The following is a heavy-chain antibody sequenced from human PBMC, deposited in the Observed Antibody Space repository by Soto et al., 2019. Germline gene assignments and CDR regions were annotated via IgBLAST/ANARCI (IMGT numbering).Heavy chain of an antibody. D-gene: IGHD3-22*01. Sequence: GGSLRRSYEASGFTLDGYTMHWVRQATGKGLEWVSLISWDGGSTYYADSVKGRFTISRDNSKNSLYLQMNSLRTEDTALYYCAKGDDQMYYYDSSGYYLFDYWGQGTLVTVSS. CDR3: AKGDDQMYYYDSSGYYLFDY. V-gene: IGHV3-43*01. CDR1: GFTLDGYT. J-gene: IGHJ4*02. CDR2: ISWDGGST.